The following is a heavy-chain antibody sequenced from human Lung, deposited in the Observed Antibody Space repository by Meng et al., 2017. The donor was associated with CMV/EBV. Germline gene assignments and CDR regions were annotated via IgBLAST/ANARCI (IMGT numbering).Heavy chain of an antibody. Sequence: SCAASEFTFNNYAMHWVRQAPGKGLEWVAVISYDGSNKYYADSVKGRFTISRDNSRNTLSLQMSSLRAEDTAVYYCARILVPADTYYYYGMDVGXQGTTVTVSS. CDR3: ARILVPADTYYYYGMDV. CDR2: ISYDGSNK. J-gene: IGHJ6*02. D-gene: IGHD2-2*01. V-gene: IGHV3-30-3*01. CDR1: EFTFNNYA.